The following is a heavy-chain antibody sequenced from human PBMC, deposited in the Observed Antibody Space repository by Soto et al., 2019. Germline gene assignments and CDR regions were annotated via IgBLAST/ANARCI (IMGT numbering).Heavy chain of an antibody. D-gene: IGHD6-13*01. J-gene: IGHJ6*02. CDR2: IYYSGST. Sequence: SETLSLTCTVSGGSISSYYRSWIRQPPGKGLEWIGYIYYSGSTNYNPSLKSRVTISVDTSKNQFPLKLSSVTAADTAVYYCARVDRSSWVYYGMDVWGQGTTVTVSS. CDR3: ARVDRSSWVYYGMDV. CDR1: GGSISSYY. V-gene: IGHV4-59*01.